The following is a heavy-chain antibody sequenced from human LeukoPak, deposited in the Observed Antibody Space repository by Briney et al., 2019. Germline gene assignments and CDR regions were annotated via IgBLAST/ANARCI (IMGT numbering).Heavy chain of an antibody. CDR2: ISSSGSTI. V-gene: IGHV3-11*01. CDR3: ARDRDVSF. D-gene: IGHD2-21*01. Sequence: GRSLRLAWAASGFTFSDYYTSWVRQAPGKGLEWVSYISSSGSTIYYADSVKLRFTISRDNATTSQHLQMHSLRAEDTAVYHCARDRDVSFWGQGTLVTVSS. CDR1: GFTFSDYY. J-gene: IGHJ4*02.